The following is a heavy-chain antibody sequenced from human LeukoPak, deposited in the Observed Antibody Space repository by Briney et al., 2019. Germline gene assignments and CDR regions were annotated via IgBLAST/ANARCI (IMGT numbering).Heavy chain of an antibody. V-gene: IGHV4-59*08. J-gene: IGHJ3*02. CDR1: GGSISSYY. CDR2: IYYSGST. Sequence: SETLSLTCTVSGGSISSYYWSWIRQPPGKGLEWIGYIYYSGSTNYNPSLKSRVTISVDTSKNQFSLKLSSVTAADTAVYYCARHEPDYDFWSGYYGAFDIWGQGTMVTVSS. CDR3: ARHEPDYDFWSGYYGAFDI. D-gene: IGHD3-3*01.